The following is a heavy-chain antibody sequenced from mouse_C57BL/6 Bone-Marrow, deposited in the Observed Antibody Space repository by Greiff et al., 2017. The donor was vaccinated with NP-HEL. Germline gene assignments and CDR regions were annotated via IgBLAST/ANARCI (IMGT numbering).Heavy chain of an antibody. CDR1: GYTFTSYW. V-gene: IGHV1-72*01. CDR3: ARSSFITTVDWYFDV. D-gene: IGHD1-1*01. J-gene: IGHJ1*03. CDR2: IDPNSGGT. Sequence: QVQLKQPGAELVKPGASVKLSCKASGYTFTSYWMHWVKQRPGRGLEWIGRIDPNSGGTKYNEKFKSKATLTVDKPSSTAYMQLSSLTSEDSAVYYCARSSFITTVDWYFDVWGTGTTVTVSS.